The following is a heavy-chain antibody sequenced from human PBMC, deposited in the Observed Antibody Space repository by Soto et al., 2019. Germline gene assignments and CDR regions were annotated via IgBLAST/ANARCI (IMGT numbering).Heavy chain of an antibody. Sequence: SETLSLTCTVSGGSISSSSYYWGWIRQPPGKGLEWIGSSYYSGSTSYNPSLKSRVTISVDTSKNQFSLKLSSVTAADTAVYYCAREVSSSSEGYYYYYYGMDVWGQGTTVTVPS. CDR2: SYYSGST. CDR1: GGSISSSSYY. J-gene: IGHJ6*02. V-gene: IGHV4-39*02. CDR3: AREVSSSSEGYYYYYYGMDV. D-gene: IGHD6-6*01.